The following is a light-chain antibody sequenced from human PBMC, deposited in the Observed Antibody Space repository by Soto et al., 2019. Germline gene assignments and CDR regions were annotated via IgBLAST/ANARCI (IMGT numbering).Light chain of an antibody. CDR1: QSVSSN. CDR3: QQYDNWPWT. J-gene: IGKJ1*01. V-gene: IGKV3-15*01. Sequence: EVVMTQSPATLSVSPGERATLSCRASQSVSSNLAWYQQKHGQAPRLLIYGASTRATGIPARFSGSGSGTDFTLTISSLQSEDFAVYYCQQYDNWPWTFGQGTKVDIK. CDR2: GAS.